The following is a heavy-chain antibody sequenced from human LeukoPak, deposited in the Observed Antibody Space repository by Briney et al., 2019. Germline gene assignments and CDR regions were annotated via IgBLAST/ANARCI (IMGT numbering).Heavy chain of an antibody. V-gene: IGHV1-18*01. J-gene: IGHJ4*02. Sequence: ASVTVSCTASGYTSTSYGISWVRQAPGQGLEWMGWISAYNGNTNYAQKFQGRVTITADESTSTAYMELSSLRSEDTAVYYCARTRTPNDPVDYWGQGTLVTVSS. CDR3: ARTRTPNDPVDY. CDR2: ISAYNGNT. D-gene: IGHD1-1*01. CDR1: GYTSTSYG.